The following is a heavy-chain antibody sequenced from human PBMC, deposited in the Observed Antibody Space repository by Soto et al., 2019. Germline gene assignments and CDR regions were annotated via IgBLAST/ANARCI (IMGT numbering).Heavy chain of an antibody. Sequence: QVQLVQSGAEVKKPGASVKVSCKTSGYSFTTYLITWVRQAPGQGLEWMGWISTYNGDTNYAQKLQGRVTMTTDTSTSTAYMELRSLRSADTAGYYCARTDPRGGWFGPWGQGTLVTVSS. D-gene: IGHD3-10*01. CDR2: ISTYNGDT. CDR3: ARTDPRGGWFGP. CDR1: GYSFTTYL. V-gene: IGHV1-18*01. J-gene: IGHJ5*02.